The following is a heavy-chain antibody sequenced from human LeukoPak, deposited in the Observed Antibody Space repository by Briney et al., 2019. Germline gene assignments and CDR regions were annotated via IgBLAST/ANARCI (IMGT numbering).Heavy chain of an antibody. CDR3: AKVETWIQLWPHFDY. J-gene: IGHJ4*02. CDR2: ISGSGGST. Sequence: GGSLRLSCAACGFPFSSYVMSGVRQAPGKGLEWVSAISGSGGSTYYADSVKGRFTISRDNSKTTLYLQMNSLRAEDTAVYYCAKVETWIQLWPHFDYWGQGTLVTVSS. D-gene: IGHD5-18*01. CDR1: GFPFSSYV. V-gene: IGHV3-23*01.